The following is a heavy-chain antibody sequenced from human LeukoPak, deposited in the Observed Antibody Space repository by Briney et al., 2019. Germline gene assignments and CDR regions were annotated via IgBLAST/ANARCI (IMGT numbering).Heavy chain of an antibody. Sequence: ASVKVSCKAFGYTFKGFYMHWVRQAPGQGLEWLGWINPNSGNTGYAQKFQGRVTITRNTSISTAYMELSSLRSEDTAVYYCARKDYGGNIDYGGQGTLVTVSS. CDR3: ARKDYGGNIDY. D-gene: IGHD4-23*01. CDR1: GYTFKGFY. J-gene: IGHJ4*02. CDR2: INPNSGNT. V-gene: IGHV1-8*03.